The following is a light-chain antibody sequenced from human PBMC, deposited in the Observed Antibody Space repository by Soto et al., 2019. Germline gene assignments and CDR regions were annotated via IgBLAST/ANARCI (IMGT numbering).Light chain of an antibody. CDR1: QSVSSSY. V-gene: IGKV3-20*01. Sequence: EIVLTQSPGTLSLSPGERATLSCRASQSVSSSYLAWYQQKPGQAPRLLIYGASSRATGIPDRFSGSGSGTDFTXTISRLXPEXFAVXXXXHXXRSPLFTFGPGTKLDIK. CDR3: XHXXRSPLFT. CDR2: GAS. J-gene: IGKJ3*01.